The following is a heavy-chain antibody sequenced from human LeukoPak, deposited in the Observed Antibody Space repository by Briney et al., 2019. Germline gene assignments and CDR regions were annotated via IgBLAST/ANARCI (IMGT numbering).Heavy chain of an antibody. CDR1: GFTFSTHG. V-gene: IGHV3-30*02. D-gene: IGHD1-1*01. CDR2: IRYDGINK. Sequence: GGSLRLSCAASGFTFSTHGMHWVRQAPGKGLEWVAFIRYDGINKYYADSVKGRFTISRDSFKNTLYLQMNSLRADDTATYYCARTVGTPYYYYYMDVWGKGTTVSVTS. J-gene: IGHJ6*03. CDR3: ARTVGTPYYYYYMDV.